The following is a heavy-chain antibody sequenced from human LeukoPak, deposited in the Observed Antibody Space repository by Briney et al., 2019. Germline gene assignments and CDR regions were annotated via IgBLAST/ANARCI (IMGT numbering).Heavy chain of an antibody. CDR3: ARNHPPRGYNYGYGY. J-gene: IGHJ4*02. Sequence: SETLSLTCAVYGGPFSGYYWNWIRQPPGKGLEWIGEINHSGSTNYNPSLKSRVTISVDTSKKQISLKLSSVTAADTAVYYCARNHPPRGYNYGYGYWGQGTLVTVSS. CDR1: GGPFSGYY. CDR2: INHSGST. V-gene: IGHV4-34*01. D-gene: IGHD5-18*01.